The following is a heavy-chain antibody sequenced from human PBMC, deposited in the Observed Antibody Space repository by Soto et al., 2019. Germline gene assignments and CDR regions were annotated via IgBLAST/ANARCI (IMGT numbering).Heavy chain of an antibody. CDR3: AKDFSLNYYYGMDV. CDR1: GFTFSSYA. V-gene: IGHV3-23*01. J-gene: IGHJ6*02. CDR2: ISGSGGST. Sequence: GGSLRLSCAASGFTFSSYAMSWVRQAPGKGLEWVSAISGSGGSTYCADSVKGRFTISRDNSKNTLYLQMNSLRAEDTAVYYCAKDFSLNYYYGMDVWGQGTTVTVSS.